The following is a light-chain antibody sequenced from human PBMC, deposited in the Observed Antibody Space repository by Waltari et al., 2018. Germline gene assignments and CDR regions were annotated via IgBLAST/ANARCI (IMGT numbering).Light chain of an antibody. CDR2: DVR. V-gene: IGLV2-14*03. J-gene: IGLJ2*01. Sequence: QSALTQPASVSGSPGQSITISCTGTSSDIGRYNYVSWFQQHQGKAPTLMIYDVRNRPSGVSNPFSGSKSDYTASLTISGRQAEDEAVYFGNSFTSSNTVIFGGGTKLTV. CDR3: NSFTSSNTVI. CDR1: SSDIGRYNY.